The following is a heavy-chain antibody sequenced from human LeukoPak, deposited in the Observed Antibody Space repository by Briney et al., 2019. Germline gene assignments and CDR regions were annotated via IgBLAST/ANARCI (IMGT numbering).Heavy chain of an antibody. CDR3: AKVGDDSSGYYYYAFDI. Sequence: ASVKVSCKASGYTFTGYDINWVRQATGQGLEWMGWMNPNSGNTGYAQKFQGRVTMARNTSISTAYMELSSLRSEDTAVYYCAKVGDDSSGYYYYAFDIWGQGTMVTVSS. J-gene: IGHJ3*02. D-gene: IGHD3-22*01. CDR1: GYTFTGYD. V-gene: IGHV1-8*01. CDR2: MNPNSGNT.